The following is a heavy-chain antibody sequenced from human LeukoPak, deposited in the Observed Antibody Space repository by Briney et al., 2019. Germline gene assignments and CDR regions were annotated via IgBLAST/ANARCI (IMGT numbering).Heavy chain of an antibody. V-gene: IGHV3-49*03. CDR1: GFTFGDYA. CDR3: IYCSGGSCYPTPIDY. J-gene: IGHJ4*02. D-gene: IGHD2-15*01. CDR2: IRSKAYGGTT. Sequence: PGRSLRLSCTASGFTFGDYAMSWFRQAPGKGLEWVGFIRSKAYGGTTEYAASVKGRFTISRDDSKSIAYLQMNSLKTEDTAVYYCIYCSGGSCYPTPIDYWGQGTLVTVSS.